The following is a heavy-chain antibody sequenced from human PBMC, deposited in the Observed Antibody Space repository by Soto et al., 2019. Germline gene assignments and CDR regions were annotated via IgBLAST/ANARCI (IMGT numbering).Heavy chain of an antibody. CDR1: RGSISSDSHF. CDR2: IYYNGDA. J-gene: IGHJ4*03. V-gene: IGHV4-39*01. CDR3: ARRGTMIVAIRGGYCDY. Sequence: QLQLQESGPGLVKPSETLSLTCTVSRGSISSDSHFWAWIRQPPGKGPEWSGSIYYNGDAYYNPCLSSRVTISVDTSRNQFSLRLTSVTAADTAVYYCARRGTMIVAIRGGYCDYWGQGTLVTVSS. D-gene: IGHD3-22*01.